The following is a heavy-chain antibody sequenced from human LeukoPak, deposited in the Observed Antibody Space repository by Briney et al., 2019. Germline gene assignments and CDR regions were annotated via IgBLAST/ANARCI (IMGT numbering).Heavy chain of an antibody. D-gene: IGHD3-16*02. CDR1: GYTFTSYY. CDR2: INPSGGST. J-gene: IGHJ4*02. Sequence: ASVTVSCKASGYTFTSYYMHWVRQAPGQGLEWMGIINPSGGSTSYAQKFQGRVTMTRDTSTSTVYMELSSLRSDDTAVYYCARVMITFGGVIVLPFDYWGQGTLVTVSS. CDR3: ARVMITFGGVIVLPFDY. V-gene: IGHV1-46*01.